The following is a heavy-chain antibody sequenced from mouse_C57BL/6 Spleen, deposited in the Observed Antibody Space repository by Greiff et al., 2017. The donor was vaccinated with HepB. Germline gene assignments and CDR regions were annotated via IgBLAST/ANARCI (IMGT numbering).Heavy chain of an antibody. CDR2: IDPETGGT. CDR3: TSITTVVAPRGYFDV. V-gene: IGHV1-15*01. Sequence: QVQLQQSGAELVRPGASVTLSCKASGYTFTDYEMHWVKQTPVHGLEWIGAIDPETGGTAYNQKFKGKAILTADKSSSTAYMELRSLTSEDSAVYYCTSITTVVAPRGYFDVWGTGTTVTVSS. D-gene: IGHD1-1*01. J-gene: IGHJ1*03. CDR1: GYTFTDYE.